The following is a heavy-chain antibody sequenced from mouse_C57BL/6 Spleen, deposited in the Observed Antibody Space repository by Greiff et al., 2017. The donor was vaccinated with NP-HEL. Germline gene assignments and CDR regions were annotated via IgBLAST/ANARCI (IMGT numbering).Heavy chain of an antibody. CDR3: ARKGYDYDLYYAMDY. J-gene: IGHJ4*01. CDR1: GFSLTSYG. Sequence: VKLQESGPGLVQPSQSLSITCTVSGFSLTSYGVHWVRQSPGKGLEWLGVIWSGGSTDYNAAFISRLSISKDNSKSQVFFKMNSLQADDTAIYYCARKGYDYDLYYAMDYWGQGTSVTVSS. CDR2: IWSGGST. D-gene: IGHD2-4*01. V-gene: IGHV2-2*01.